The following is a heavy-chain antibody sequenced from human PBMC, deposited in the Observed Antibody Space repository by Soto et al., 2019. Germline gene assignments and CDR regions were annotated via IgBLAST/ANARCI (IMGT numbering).Heavy chain of an antibody. CDR3: ARGGLIRGVLYY. J-gene: IGHJ4*02. Sequence: QVQLQQWGAGLLKPSETLSLTCAVYDGSSNNYYWSWIRQPPGKGLEWIGEINHSGSTNYNASLHSRVTISEDTSKKQFSLELRFVTAADTAVYYCARGGLIRGVLYYWGQGTLVTVSS. D-gene: IGHD3-10*01. CDR2: INHSGST. V-gene: IGHV4-34*01. CDR1: DGSSNNYY.